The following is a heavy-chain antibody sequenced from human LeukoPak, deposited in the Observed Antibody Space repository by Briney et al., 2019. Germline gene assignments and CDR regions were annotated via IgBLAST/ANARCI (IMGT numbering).Heavy chain of an antibody. CDR2: ISAYNGNT. Sequence: ASVKVSCKASGYTFTSYGISWVRQAPGQGLEWMGWISAYNGNTNYAQKLQGRVTMTRDTSISTAYMELSRLRSDDTAVYYCARESDSSGYRIAFDIWGQGTMVTVSS. CDR3: ARESDSSGYRIAFDI. V-gene: IGHV1-18*01. J-gene: IGHJ3*02. CDR1: GYTFTSYG. D-gene: IGHD3-22*01.